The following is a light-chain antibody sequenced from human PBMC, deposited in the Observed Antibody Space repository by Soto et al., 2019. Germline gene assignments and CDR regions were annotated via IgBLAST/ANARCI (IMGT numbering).Light chain of an antibody. CDR3: SSYITRSTLHVV. J-gene: IGLJ2*01. CDR2: DVT. Sequence: QSALTQPASVSGSPGQSITISCTGTASDVGGYKYVSWYQQHPGKAPKLMIYDVTNRPSGVSNRFSGSKSGNTASLTISGLQAEDEADYYCSSYITRSTLHVVFGGGTKLTVL. CDR1: ASDVGGYKY. V-gene: IGLV2-14*03.